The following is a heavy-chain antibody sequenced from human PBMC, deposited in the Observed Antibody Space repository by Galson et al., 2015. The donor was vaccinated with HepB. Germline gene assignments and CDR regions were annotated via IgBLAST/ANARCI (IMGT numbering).Heavy chain of an antibody. CDR2: MNPNSGNT. J-gene: IGHJ4*02. Sequence: SVKVSCKASGYTFTSYDINWVRQATGQGLEWMGWMNPNSGNTGYAQKFQGRVTMTRNTSISTAYMELSSLRSEDTAVYYCARWYCSSTSCSGGSVGFDYWGQGTLVTISS. D-gene: IGHD2-2*01. CDR1: GYTFTSYD. CDR3: ARWYCSSTSCSGGSVGFDY. V-gene: IGHV1-8*01.